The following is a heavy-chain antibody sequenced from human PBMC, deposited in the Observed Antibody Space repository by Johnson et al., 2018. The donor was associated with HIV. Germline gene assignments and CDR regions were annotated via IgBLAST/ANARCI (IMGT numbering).Heavy chain of an antibody. Sequence: VLLLESGGVVVQPGGSLRLSCAASGFTFDDYGMTWVRQAPGKGLEWVAVIWYDGSNKYYADSVKGRFTISRDNARKSLYLQMNNLRAEDTAVYYCVRDDGSDYEAFDIWGQGTMVTVSS. V-gene: IGHV3-33*08. CDR1: GFTFDDYG. CDR3: VRDDGSDYEAFDI. D-gene: IGHD2-21*01. J-gene: IGHJ3*02. CDR2: IWYDGSNK.